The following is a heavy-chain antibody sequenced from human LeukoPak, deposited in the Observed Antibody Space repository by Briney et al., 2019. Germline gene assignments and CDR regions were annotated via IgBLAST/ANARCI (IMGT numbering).Heavy chain of an antibody. J-gene: IGHJ4*02. V-gene: IGHV3-64D*06. CDR1: RFSFRNYA. CDR3: VKMDSRDY. CDR2: IDNYGDGT. D-gene: IGHD3/OR15-3a*01. Sequence: TGGSLRLSCSAPRFSFRNYAMHWVRQAPGKGLEYVSAIDNYGDGTYYADSVKGRFTFSRDISKNTLYLQMSSLRAEDTAVYYCVKMDSRDYWGQGTLVIVSS.